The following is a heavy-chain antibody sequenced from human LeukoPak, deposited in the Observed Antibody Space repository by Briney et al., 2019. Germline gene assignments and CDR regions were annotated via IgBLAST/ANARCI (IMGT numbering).Heavy chain of an antibody. CDR3: ARGTVQMGMGERFFDF. CDR2: IYYSGTT. D-gene: IGHD3-16*01. J-gene: IGHJ4*02. V-gene: IGHV4-59*13. CDR1: GGSINTYY. Sequence: SETLSLTCSVSGGSINTYYWTWIRLSPGKGLDWIGYIYYSGTTNYNPSLMSRVSMSVGTSRNQFSLRLSSVTAADTAIYYCARGTVQMGMGERFFDFWGQGTLVTVSS.